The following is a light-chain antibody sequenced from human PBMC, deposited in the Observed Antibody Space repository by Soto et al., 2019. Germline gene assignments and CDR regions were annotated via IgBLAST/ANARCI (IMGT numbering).Light chain of an antibody. V-gene: IGLV2-23*01. J-gene: IGLJ1*01. CDR3: QSYDTTLSRV. Sequence: QSVLTQPASVSGSPGQSITISCTGTSSDVGRYNIVSWYQQHPGKAPKLMIYEGSKRPSGVSNRFSGSKSGNTASLTISGLQAEDEADYYCQSYDTTLSRVFGSGTKVTVL. CDR2: EGS. CDR1: SSDVGRYNI.